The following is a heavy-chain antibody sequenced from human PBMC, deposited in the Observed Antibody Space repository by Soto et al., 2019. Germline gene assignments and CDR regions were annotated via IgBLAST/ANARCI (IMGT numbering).Heavy chain of an antibody. D-gene: IGHD4-17*01. Sequence: PSETLSLTCTVSGGSISSSSYYWGWIRQPPGKGLEWIGSIYYSGSTYYNPSLKSRVTISVDTSKNQFSLKLSSVTAADTAVYYCARATTVTIIGYWGQGTLVTVSS. V-gene: IGHV4-39*01. CDR2: IYYSGST. CDR3: ARATTVTIIGY. CDR1: GGSISSSSYY. J-gene: IGHJ4*02.